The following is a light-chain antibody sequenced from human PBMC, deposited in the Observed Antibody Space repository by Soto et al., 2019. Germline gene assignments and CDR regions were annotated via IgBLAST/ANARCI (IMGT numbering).Light chain of an antibody. CDR1: SSDVGGYNY. Sequence: QSVLTQPPSASGSPGQSVTISCTGTSSDVGGYNYVSWFQQHPGKAPKLMIYEVNKRPSGVPDRFSGSKSGNTASLTVSGLQAEDEADYYWSSYACRNKVFGPGTNVTVL. CDR3: SSYACRNKV. J-gene: IGLJ1*01. V-gene: IGLV2-8*01. CDR2: EVN.